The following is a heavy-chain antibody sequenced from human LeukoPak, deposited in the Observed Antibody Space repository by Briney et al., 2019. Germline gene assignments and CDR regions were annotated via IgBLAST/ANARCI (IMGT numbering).Heavy chain of an antibody. J-gene: IGHJ5*02. CDR2: INPNSGGT. Sequence: WASVKVSCKASGYTFTGYYMHWVRQAPGQGLEWMGWINPNSGGTNYAQKFQGRVTMTRDTSISTAYMELSRLRSDDTAVYYCARGDYYDSSGYESTYIWFDPWGQGTLVTVSS. CDR3: ARGDYYDSSGYESTYIWFDP. D-gene: IGHD3-22*01. CDR1: GYTFTGYY. V-gene: IGHV1-2*02.